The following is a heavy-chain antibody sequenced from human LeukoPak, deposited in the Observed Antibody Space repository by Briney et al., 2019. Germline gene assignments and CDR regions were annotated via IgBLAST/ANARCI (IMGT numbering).Heavy chain of an antibody. D-gene: IGHD6-13*01. CDR2: ISSSSSYI. CDR1: GFTFSSYS. Sequence: GGSLRLSCAASGFTFSSYSMNWVRQAPGKGLEWVSSISSSSSYIYYADSVKGRFTISRDNAKNSLYLQMNSLRAEDTAVYYCARKPGIAAAGIPYWGQGTLVTVSS. CDR3: ARKPGIAAAGIPY. J-gene: IGHJ4*02. V-gene: IGHV3-21*01.